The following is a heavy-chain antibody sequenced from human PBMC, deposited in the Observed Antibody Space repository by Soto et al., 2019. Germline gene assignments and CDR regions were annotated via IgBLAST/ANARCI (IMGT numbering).Heavy chain of an antibody. J-gene: IGHJ4*02. CDR1: GFTFRSFS. D-gene: IGHD6-19*01. CDR3: AKDRSLYSTGWYAVL. V-gene: IGHV3-23*01. CDR2: ISARGDTT. Sequence: EEQLLESGGDLVQPGGSLRRSCAVSGFTFRSFSMTWVRQPPGKGLEWVSTISARGDTTDYAASVNGRFTISRDNSENTLYLQMNSLRVEDTATYFCAKDRSLYSTGWYAVLWGQGTLVIVSS.